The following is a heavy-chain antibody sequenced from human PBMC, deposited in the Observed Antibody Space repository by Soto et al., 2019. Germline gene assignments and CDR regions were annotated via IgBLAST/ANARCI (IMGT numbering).Heavy chain of an antibody. D-gene: IGHD3-3*02. J-gene: IGHJ4*02. Sequence: GSLRLSCAASGFTFSSYGMHWVRQAPGKGLEWVAVISYDGSNKYYADSVKGRFTISRDNSKNTLYLQMNSLRAEDTAVYYCAKGHFTYGYFDYWGQGTLVTVSS. V-gene: IGHV3-30*18. CDR3: AKGHFTYGYFDY. CDR1: GFTFSSYG. CDR2: ISYDGSNK.